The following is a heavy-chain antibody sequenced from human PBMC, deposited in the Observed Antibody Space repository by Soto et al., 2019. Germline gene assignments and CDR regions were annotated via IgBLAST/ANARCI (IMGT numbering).Heavy chain of an antibody. J-gene: IGHJ4*02. CDR1: GYTFTSYD. Sequence: ASVKVSCKASGYTFTSYDINWVRQATGQGLEWMGWMNPNSGNTGYAQKFQGRVTMTRNTSISTAYMELSSLRPEDTAVYYCAKNIGWNQNFDYWGQGALVTVSS. D-gene: IGHD1-1*01. V-gene: IGHV1-8*01. CDR2: MNPNSGNT. CDR3: AKNIGWNQNFDY.